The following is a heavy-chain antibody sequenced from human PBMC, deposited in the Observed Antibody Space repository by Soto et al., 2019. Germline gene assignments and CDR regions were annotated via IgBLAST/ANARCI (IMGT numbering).Heavy chain of an antibody. V-gene: IGHV3-30-3*01. CDR2: ISYDGSNK. CDR3: AREGVTILGRGNDYYYYGMDV. Sequence: QVQLVESGGGVVQPGRSLRLSCAASGFTFSSYAMHWVRQAPGKGLEWVAVISYDGSNKYYADSVKGRFTISRDNSKNTLYLQMNSLRAEDTAVYYCAREGVTILGRGNDYYYYGMDVWGQGTTVTVSS. J-gene: IGHJ6*02. D-gene: IGHD3-9*01. CDR1: GFTFSSYA.